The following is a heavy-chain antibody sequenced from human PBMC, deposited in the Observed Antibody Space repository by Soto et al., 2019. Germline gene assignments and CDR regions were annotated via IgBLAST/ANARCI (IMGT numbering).Heavy chain of an antibody. D-gene: IGHD2-2*01. V-gene: IGHV4-39*01. J-gene: IGHJ4*02. Sequence: SETLSLTCTVSGGSISSSSYYWGWIRQPPGKGLEWIGSIYYSGSTYYNPSLKSRVTISVDTSKNQFSLKLSSVTAADTAVYYCARGVGVVPAAMLDYWGQGTLVTVSS. CDR2: IYYSGST. CDR3: ARGVGVVPAAMLDY. CDR1: GGSISSSSYY.